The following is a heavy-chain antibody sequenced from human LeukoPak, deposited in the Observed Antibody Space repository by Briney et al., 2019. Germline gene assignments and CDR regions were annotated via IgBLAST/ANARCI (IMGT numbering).Heavy chain of an antibody. Sequence: SGPTLVKPTETLPLTCTFSGFSLSTSGVGVGWIRQPPGKALEWLALIYWDDDKRYSPSLKSRLTITKDTSKNQVVLTMTNMDPVDTATYYCAHADYDILTGYRHFDYWGQGTLVTVSS. V-gene: IGHV2-5*02. CDR1: GFSLSTSGVG. D-gene: IGHD3-9*01. J-gene: IGHJ4*02. CDR2: IYWDDDK. CDR3: AHADYDILTGYRHFDY.